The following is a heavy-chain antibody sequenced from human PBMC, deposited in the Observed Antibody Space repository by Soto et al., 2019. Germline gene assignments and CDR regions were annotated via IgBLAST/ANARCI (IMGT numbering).Heavy chain of an antibody. CDR3: ARAPYYYDSSGSWAY. Sequence: SLRLSCAASGFTFSSYSMNWVRQAPGKGLEWVSSISSSSSYIYYADSVKGRFTISRDNAKNSLYLQMNSLRAEDTAVYYCARAPYYYDSSGSWAYWGQGTLLTVSS. V-gene: IGHV3-21*01. CDR1: GFTFSSYS. J-gene: IGHJ4*02. D-gene: IGHD3-22*01. CDR2: ISSSSSYI.